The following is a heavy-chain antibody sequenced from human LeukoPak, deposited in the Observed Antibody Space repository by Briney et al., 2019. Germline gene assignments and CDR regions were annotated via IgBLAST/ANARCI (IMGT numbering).Heavy chain of an antibody. J-gene: IGHJ5*02. V-gene: IGHV3-30*04. CDR3: ASPPLGYCSGGSCSGATGWFDP. CDR1: GFTFSSYA. CDR2: ISYDGSNK. Sequence: TGRSLRLSCAASGFTFSSYAMHWVRQAPGKGLEWVAVISYDGSNKYYADSVKGRFTISRDNSKNTLYLQMNSLRAEDTAVYYCASPPLGYCSGGSCSGATGWFDPWGQGTLVTVSS. D-gene: IGHD2-15*01.